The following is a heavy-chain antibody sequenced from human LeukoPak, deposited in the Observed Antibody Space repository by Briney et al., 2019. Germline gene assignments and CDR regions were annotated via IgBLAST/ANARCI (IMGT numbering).Heavy chain of an antibody. J-gene: IGHJ4*02. D-gene: IGHD6-6*01. CDR3: ARFRYSSSAFDY. Sequence: GGSLRLSCAASGFTFSSYEMNWVRQAPGKGLEWVSYISSSGSAIYYADSVEGRFTISRDNAKNSLYLQMNSLRAEDTAVYYCARFRYSSSAFDYWGQGTLVTVSS. CDR2: ISSSGSAI. CDR1: GFTFSSYE. V-gene: IGHV3-48*03.